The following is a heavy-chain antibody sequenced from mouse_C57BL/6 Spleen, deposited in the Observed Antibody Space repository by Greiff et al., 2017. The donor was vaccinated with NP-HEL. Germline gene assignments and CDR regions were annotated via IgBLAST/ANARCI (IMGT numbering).Heavy chain of an antibody. CDR3: ARGDYGPLRGAMDY. CDR2: IYPRDGST. V-gene: IGHV1-85*01. CDR1: GYTFTSYD. Sequence: VKLMESGPELVKPGASVKLSCKASGYTFTSYDINWVKQRPGQGLELIGWIYPRDGSTKYNEKFKGKATLHVDTSSSTAYMELHSLTSEDSAVYFCARGDYGPLRGAMDYWGQGTSVTVSS. D-gene: IGHD1-1*01. J-gene: IGHJ4*01.